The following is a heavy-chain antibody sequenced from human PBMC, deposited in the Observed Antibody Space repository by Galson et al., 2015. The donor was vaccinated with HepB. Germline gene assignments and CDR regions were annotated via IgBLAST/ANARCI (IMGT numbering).Heavy chain of an antibody. D-gene: IGHD3-3*01. V-gene: IGHV1-2*06. Sequence: SVKVSCKASGYTFTDCYMHWVRQAPGQGLEWVGRINLKSGGSNSAQIFQGRVTMTRDTSISTAYMELSSLRSDDTAVYYCARTYYDFWSDYFDYWGQGTLVTVSS. CDR1: GYTFTDCY. CDR3: ARTYYDFWSDYFDY. J-gene: IGHJ4*02. CDR2: INLKSGGS.